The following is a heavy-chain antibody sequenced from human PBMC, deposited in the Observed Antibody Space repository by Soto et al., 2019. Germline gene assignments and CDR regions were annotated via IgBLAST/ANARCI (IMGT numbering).Heavy chain of an antibody. CDR2: IHYSGST. J-gene: IGHJ6*02. CDR3: VRALPDGYYGLDV. V-gene: IGHV4-59*11. Sequence: QVQLQESGPGLVKPSETLSRTCTVSGGSISSHYWNWIRQPPGKGLEWIGYIHYSGSTMCNPSIKSRATVSVSTSKNQFSLKLNSVTAADTAVYYCVRALPDGYYGLDVWGQGTTGTVSS. CDR1: GGSISSHY.